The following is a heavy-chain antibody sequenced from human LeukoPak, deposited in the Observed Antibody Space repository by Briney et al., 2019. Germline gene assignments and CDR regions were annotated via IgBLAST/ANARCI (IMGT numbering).Heavy chain of an antibody. V-gene: IGHV1-18*01. CDR2: ISGYDCKT. Sequence: ASVKVSCKGSGYTFTNFGVTWVRQAPGQGLEWVGWISGYDCKTRYAQKLQGRVTMTTDISTTTAHMELRSLRSDDTAVYYCARVAYTKVFDPWGQGTLVTVSS. CDR3: ARVAYTKVFDP. CDR1: GYTFTNFG. J-gene: IGHJ5*02. D-gene: IGHD2-21*01.